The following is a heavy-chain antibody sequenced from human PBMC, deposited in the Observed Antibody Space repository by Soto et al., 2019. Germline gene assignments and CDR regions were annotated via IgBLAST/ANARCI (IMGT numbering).Heavy chain of an antibody. D-gene: IGHD1-26*01. Sequence: PSDTLSLTCAVSGGSISSSNWWSWVRQPPRKGLEWIGEIYHSGSTNYNPSLKSRVTISVDKSKNQFSLKLSSVTAADTAVYYCARAPLVNREGGWFDPWGQGTLVTVSS. CDR2: IYHSGST. CDR3: ARAPLVNREGGWFDP. CDR1: GGSISSSNW. V-gene: IGHV4-4*02. J-gene: IGHJ5*02.